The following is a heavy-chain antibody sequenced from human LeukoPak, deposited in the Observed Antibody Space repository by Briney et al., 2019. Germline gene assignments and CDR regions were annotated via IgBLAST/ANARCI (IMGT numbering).Heavy chain of an antibody. CDR3: ARQEASFRYGDSFDY. J-gene: IGHJ4*02. CDR2: IYPGDSDT. Sequence: GESLKISCKGSGYSFTSYWIGWVRQMPGKGLEWMGIIYPGDSDTRYSPSFQGQVTISADKSISTAYLQWSSLKASDTAMYYCARQEASFRYGDSFDYWGQGTLVTVSS. D-gene: IGHD4-17*01. V-gene: IGHV5-51*01. CDR1: GYSFTSYW.